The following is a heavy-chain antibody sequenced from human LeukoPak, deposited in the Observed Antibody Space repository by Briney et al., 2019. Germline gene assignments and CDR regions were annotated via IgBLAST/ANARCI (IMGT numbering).Heavy chain of an antibody. CDR1: GGSISSSSYY. D-gene: IGHD1-26*01. V-gene: IGHV4-39*01. CDR3: ARHIYTGTDGDAFDI. J-gene: IGHJ3*02. Sequence: SETLSLTCTVSGGSISSSSYYWGWIRQPPGKGLEWIGTIYYTGSTYYGPPLKSRVTMSVYTSKNQFSLKLSSVTAADTAVYYCARHIYTGTDGDAFDIWGQGTMVTVSS. CDR2: IYYTGST.